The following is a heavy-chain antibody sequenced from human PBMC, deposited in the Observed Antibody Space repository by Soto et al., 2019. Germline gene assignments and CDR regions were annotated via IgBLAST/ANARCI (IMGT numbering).Heavy chain of an antibody. CDR2: NNPSGGST. J-gene: IGHJ6*02. CDR3: ARDRSTVSPYYYYYGMDV. D-gene: IGHD4-4*01. Sequence: QVQLVQSGAEVKKPGASVKVSCKASGYTFTSYYMHWVRQAPGQGLEWMGINNPSGGSTSYAQKFQGRVTMARDTSPSTVYVELSSLRSEDTAVYYCARDRSTVSPYYYYYGMDVCGQGTAVTVSS. CDR1: GYTFTSYY. V-gene: IGHV1-46*01.